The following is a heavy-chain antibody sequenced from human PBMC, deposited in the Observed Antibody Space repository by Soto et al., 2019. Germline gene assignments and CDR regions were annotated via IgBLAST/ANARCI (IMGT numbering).Heavy chain of an antibody. V-gene: IGHV3-30*18. J-gene: IGHJ6*02. CDR3: AKGRRITGTRLKPYYYYYVMDV. D-gene: IGHD1-20*01. CDR2: ISYDGSNK. Sequence: PGGSLRLSCAASGFTFSSYGMHWVRQAPGKGLEWVAVISYDGSNKYYADSVKGRFTISRDNSKNTLYLQMNSLRAEDTAVYYCAKGRRITGTRLKPYYYYYVMDVWGQGTTVTVSS. CDR1: GFTFSSYG.